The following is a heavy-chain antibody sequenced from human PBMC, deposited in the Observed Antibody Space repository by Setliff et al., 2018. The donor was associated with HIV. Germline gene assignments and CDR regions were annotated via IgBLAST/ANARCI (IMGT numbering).Heavy chain of an antibody. J-gene: IGHJ4*02. CDR3: ARDRASSGYYARFDH. CDR2: IRGDSTSI. Sequence: LRLSCAASGFTFSDHYMTWIRQAPGKGLEWISYIRGDSTSINYADSVKGRFTISRDNAKNALYLQMNSLRAEDTAIYYCARDRASSGYYARFDHWGQGTLVTVSS. V-gene: IGHV3-11*06. D-gene: IGHD3-22*01. CDR1: GFTFSDHY.